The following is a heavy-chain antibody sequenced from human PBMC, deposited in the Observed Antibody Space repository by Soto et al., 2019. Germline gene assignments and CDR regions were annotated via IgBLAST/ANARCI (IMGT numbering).Heavy chain of an antibody. D-gene: IGHD1-20*01. CDR3: ARGSHNWNAVYYYYYMDV. V-gene: IGHV4-59*01. CDR2: IYYSGST. J-gene: IGHJ6*03. Sequence: PSETLSLTCTVSGGSISSYYWSWIRQPPGKGLEWIGYIYYSGSTNYNPSLKSRVTISVDTSKNQFSLKLSSVTAADTAVYYCARGSHNWNAVYYYYYMDVWGKGTTVTVSS. CDR1: GGSISSYY.